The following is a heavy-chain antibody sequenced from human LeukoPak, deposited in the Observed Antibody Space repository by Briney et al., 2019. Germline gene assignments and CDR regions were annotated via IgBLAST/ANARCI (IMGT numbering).Heavy chain of an antibody. V-gene: IGHV3-7*05. D-gene: IGHD6-19*01. Sequence: GGSLRLSCKASGFIFSTYWMSWVRQAPGKGLEYVANLNQDGTTKYIVDSVKGRFTISRDNSKNTLYLQMNSLRAEDTAVFYCAKPRGEEWLVGLYDAFDIWGQGTMVTVSS. CDR1: GFIFSTYW. J-gene: IGHJ3*02. CDR2: LNQDGTTK. CDR3: AKPRGEEWLVGLYDAFDI.